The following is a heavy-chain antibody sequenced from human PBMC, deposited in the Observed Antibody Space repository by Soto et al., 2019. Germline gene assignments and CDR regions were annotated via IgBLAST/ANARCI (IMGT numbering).Heavy chain of an antibody. J-gene: IGHJ6*02. CDR1: CYTFNSYG. V-gene: IGHV1-18*04. CDR3: ARMDMYTTMGTLDV. D-gene: IGHD5-18*01. CDR2: ISAHNGNT. Sequence: SVEVSFKASCYTFNSYGISWVRQAPGQGLEWMGWISAHNGNTNYAEKLQDRVTMTTDTSTSTAYMELRSLRSDDTAVYYCARMDMYTTMGTLDVWGLGTTVTSP.